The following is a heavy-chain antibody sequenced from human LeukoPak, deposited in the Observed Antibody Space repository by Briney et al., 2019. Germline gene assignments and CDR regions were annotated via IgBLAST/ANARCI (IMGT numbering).Heavy chain of an antibody. V-gene: IGHV3-30*18. J-gene: IGHJ6*02. CDR3: ANLTPRGHGMDV. CDR1: GFTFRSLG. Sequence: GGSLRLSCRASGFTFRSLGMHWVRQAPGKGLEWVAVIAYNGSSAYYGDSVKGRFTISRDNSKNTLYLQLNSLRPEDTAVYYCANLTPRGHGMDVWGHGTTVIVS. D-gene: IGHD3-10*01. CDR2: IAYNGSSA.